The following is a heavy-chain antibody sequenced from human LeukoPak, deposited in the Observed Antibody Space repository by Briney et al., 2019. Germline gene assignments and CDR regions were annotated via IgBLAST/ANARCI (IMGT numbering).Heavy chain of an antibody. CDR1: GGSISSYY. CDR2: IYYSGTT. D-gene: IGHD3-10*01. Sequence: PSETLSLTCTVSGGSISSYYWSWIRQPPGKGLEWIGYIYYSGTTNYNPSLKSRVTISVDTSKNHFSLKLSSVTAADTAVYYCARLISGVGYFDSWGQGTLVTVSS. V-gene: IGHV4-59*08. J-gene: IGHJ4*02. CDR3: ARLISGVGYFDS.